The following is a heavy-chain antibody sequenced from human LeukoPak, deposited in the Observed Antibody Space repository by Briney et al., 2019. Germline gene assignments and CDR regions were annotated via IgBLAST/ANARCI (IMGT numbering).Heavy chain of an antibody. J-gene: IGHJ4*02. V-gene: IGHV4-39*01. Sequence: PSETLSLARTVSGGSISSSSYYWGWIRQPPGKGLEWIGSIYYSGSTYYNPSLKSRVTISVDTSKNQFSLKLSSVTAADTAVYYCASAFSPRYCSSTSRVYYFDYWGQGTLVTVSS. CDR3: ASAFSPRYCSSTSRVYYFDY. CDR1: GGSISSSSYY. CDR2: IYYSGST. D-gene: IGHD2-2*01.